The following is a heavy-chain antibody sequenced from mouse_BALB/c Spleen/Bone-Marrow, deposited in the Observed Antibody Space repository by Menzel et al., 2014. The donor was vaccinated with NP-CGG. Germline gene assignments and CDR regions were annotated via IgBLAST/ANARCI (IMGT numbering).Heavy chain of an antibody. D-gene: IGHD1-1*02. Sequence: EVQLQQSGPVLARPGASVKMSCKASGYSFTNYWMRWVKQRPGQGLEWIGAIYPGNSDTTYNQKFKGKAKLTAVTSASTAYMELSSLTNEDAAVGYCSRFCGTYDWYLDVWGAGTTVTVSS. CDR1: GYSFTNYW. CDR3: SRFCGTYDWYLDV. V-gene: IGHV1-5*01. J-gene: IGHJ1*01. CDR2: IYPGNSDT.